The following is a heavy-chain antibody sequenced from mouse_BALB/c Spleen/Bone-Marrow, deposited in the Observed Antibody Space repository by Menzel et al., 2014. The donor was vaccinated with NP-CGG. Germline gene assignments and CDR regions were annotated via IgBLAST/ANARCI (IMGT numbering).Heavy chain of an antibody. Sequence: VQLQQSGLELVKPGASVKMSCKASGYTFTSYYIHWVKQRPGQGLEWIGWIYPGDGSTKYNEKFKGKTTLTADKSSSTAYMLLSSLTSEDSAIYFCAIYYDYSWYFDVWGAETTVTVSS. V-gene: IGHV1S56*01. CDR3: AIYYDYSWYFDV. J-gene: IGHJ1*01. CDR2: IYPGDGST. CDR1: GYTFTSYY. D-gene: IGHD2-4*01.